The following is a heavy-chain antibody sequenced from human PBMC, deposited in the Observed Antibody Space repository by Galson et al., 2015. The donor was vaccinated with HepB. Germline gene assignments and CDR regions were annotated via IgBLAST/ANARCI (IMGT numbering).Heavy chain of an antibody. CDR1: GYTFTGYY. CDR3: ARVDGAPAVAKNAWFDP. CDR2: IDPHSGGT. J-gene: IGHJ5*02. D-gene: IGHD6-19*01. V-gene: IGHV1-2*04. Sequence: SVKVSCKASGYTFTGYYMHWVRQAPGQGLEWMGWIDPHSGGTNYAQKFQGWVTMTRDTSISTAYMELNRLRSDDPAVYYCARVDGAPAVAKNAWFDPWGQVTLATVSS.